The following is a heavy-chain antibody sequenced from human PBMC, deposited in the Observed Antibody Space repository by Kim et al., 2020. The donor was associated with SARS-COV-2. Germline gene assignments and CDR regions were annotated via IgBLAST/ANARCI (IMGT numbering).Heavy chain of an antibody. V-gene: IGHV3-30*07. CDR3: VRDGEKLWGYGMDV. J-gene: IGHJ6*02. D-gene: IGHD5-18*01. Sequence: ADSVRGRFTNSRDNSKNTLYLQMNRLRAEETAVYYCVRDGEKLWGYGMDVWGQGTTVTVSS.